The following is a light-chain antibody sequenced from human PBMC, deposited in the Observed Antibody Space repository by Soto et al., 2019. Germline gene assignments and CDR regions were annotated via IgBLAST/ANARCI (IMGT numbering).Light chain of an antibody. J-gene: IGLJ1*01. CDR2: DVT. V-gene: IGLV2-14*01. CDR3: SSLRRGSTLV. Sequence: QSALTQPASVSGAPGQWITISCTGSSSDIGSYNYVSWYQKYPGKAPKLLIYDVTNRPSGLSHRFSGSKSGNTASLTISGVQSEDEADYYSSSLRRGSTLVFGTGTKLTVL. CDR1: SSDIGSYNY.